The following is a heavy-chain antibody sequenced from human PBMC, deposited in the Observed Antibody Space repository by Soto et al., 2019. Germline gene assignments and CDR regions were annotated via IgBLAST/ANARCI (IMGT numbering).Heavy chain of an antibody. Sequence: GGSLRLSCAASGFTLSSYCRSWVRQAPGKGLEWVANIKQDGSDKYYVDSVKGRFTISRDNAKNSLYLQMNSLRAEDTAVYYCATSAAAPGNYWGQGTLVTVSS. V-gene: IGHV3-7*01. D-gene: IGHD6-13*01. CDR2: IKQDGSDK. CDR3: ATSAAAPGNY. CDR1: GFTLSSYC. J-gene: IGHJ4*02.